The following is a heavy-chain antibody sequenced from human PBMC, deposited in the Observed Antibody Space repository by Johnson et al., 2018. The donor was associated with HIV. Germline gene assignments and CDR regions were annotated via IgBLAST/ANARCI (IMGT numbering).Heavy chain of an antibody. CDR2: IKCDGSEK. J-gene: IGHJ3*02. V-gene: IGHV3-33*01. Sequence: QVQLVESGGGVVQPGGSLRLSCAASGFTFSSYGMHWVRQAPEKGLEWVADIKCDGSEKYYADSVKGRFTISRDNSKNTLYLKMNSLRAEDTAVYYCARDQSEVDAFDIWGQGTMVTVSS. CDR3: ARDQSEVDAFDI. CDR1: GFTFSSYG.